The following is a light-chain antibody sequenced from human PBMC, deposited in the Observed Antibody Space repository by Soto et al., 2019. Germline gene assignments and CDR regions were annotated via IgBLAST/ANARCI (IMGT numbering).Light chain of an antibody. CDR1: QSVSSSY. CDR2: GAS. J-gene: IGKJ1*01. Sequence: VLTQSTGTLSLSPGERATLSCRASQSVSSSYLAWYQQKPGQAPRLLIYGASSRATGIPDRFSGSGSGTDFTLTISRLEPEDFAVYYCQQYGSSGTFGQGTKVAIK. CDR3: QQYGSSGT. V-gene: IGKV3-20*01.